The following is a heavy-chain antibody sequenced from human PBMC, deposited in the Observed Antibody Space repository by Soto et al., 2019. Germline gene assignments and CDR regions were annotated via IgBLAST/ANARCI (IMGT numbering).Heavy chain of an antibody. V-gene: IGHV1-18*04. CDR1: GYTFTSYG. CDR3: ARGVYYDFWSGYVAWFDP. Sequence: QVRLVQSGAEVKKPGASVKVSCKASGYTFTSYGISWVRQAPGQGLEWMGWISAYNGNTNYAQKLQGRVTMTTDTSTSTAYMELRSLRSDDTAVYYCARGVYYDFWSGYVAWFDPWGQGTLVTVSS. J-gene: IGHJ5*02. D-gene: IGHD3-3*01. CDR2: ISAYNGNT.